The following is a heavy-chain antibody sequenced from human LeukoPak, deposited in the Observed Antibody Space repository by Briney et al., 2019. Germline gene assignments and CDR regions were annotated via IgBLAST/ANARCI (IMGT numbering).Heavy chain of an antibody. CDR3: ARTSARGAQFDY. V-gene: IGHV4-4*07. Sequence: SETLSLTCTVSGGSISNYYWSWIRQPAGMGLEWVGRIYASGSTNYNPSLKRRVTMSVDTSNNQFSLNLSSVTAADTAVYYCARTSARGAQFDYWGQGTLVTVSS. CDR2: IYASGST. J-gene: IGHJ4*02. D-gene: IGHD3-10*01. CDR1: GGSISNYY.